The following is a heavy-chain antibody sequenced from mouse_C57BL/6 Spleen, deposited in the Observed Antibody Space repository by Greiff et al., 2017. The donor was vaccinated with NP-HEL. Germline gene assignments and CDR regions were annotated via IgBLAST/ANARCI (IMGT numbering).Heavy chain of an antibody. CDR2: ISYDGSN. CDR3: ARTVYGYDEDYYAMDY. Sequence: VQLKESGPGLVKPSQSLSLTCSVTGYSITSGYYWNWIRQFPGNKLEWMGYISYDGSNNYNPSLKNRISITRDTSKNQFFLKLNSVTTEDTATYYCARTVYGYDEDYYAMDYWGQGTSVTVSS. D-gene: IGHD2-2*01. J-gene: IGHJ4*01. V-gene: IGHV3-6*01. CDR1: GYSITSGYY.